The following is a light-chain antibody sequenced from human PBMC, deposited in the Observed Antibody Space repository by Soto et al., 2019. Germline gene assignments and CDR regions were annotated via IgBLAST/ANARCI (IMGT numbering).Light chain of an antibody. V-gene: IGKV1-5*03. CDR3: QQYNTYSWT. J-gene: IGKJ1*01. CDR2: KAS. Sequence: DVQMTQSPSTLSASVGDRVTITCRASQSISTWLAWYQQKPGKAPKLLIYKASGLESGVPSRLSGSGSGTEFTLTISSLQPDDLATYYCQQYNTYSWTFGQGTKVEIK. CDR1: QSISTW.